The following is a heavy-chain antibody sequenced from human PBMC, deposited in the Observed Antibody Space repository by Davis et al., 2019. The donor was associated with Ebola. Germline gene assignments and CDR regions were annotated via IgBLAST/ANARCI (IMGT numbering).Heavy chain of an antibody. CDR2: IYYSGST. CDR3: ARSITGTTAWFDP. D-gene: IGHD1-7*01. CDR1: GRSLSSYY. V-gene: IGHV4-59*01. Sequence: SETLSLTCTVSGRSLSSYYWSWIRQTPGKGLQWLGYIYYSGSTNYNPSLKSRVNISVDTSKNQFSLKLSSVTAADTAVYYCARSITGTTAWFDPWGQGTLVTVSS. J-gene: IGHJ5*02.